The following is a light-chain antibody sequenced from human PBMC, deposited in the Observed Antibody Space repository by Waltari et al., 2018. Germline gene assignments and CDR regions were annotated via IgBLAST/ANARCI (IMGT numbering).Light chain of an antibody. Sequence: DIQMTQSPSTLSASIGDRVTITCRASQSLGRLLAWYQQKPGKAPKLLIYEASSLGSGVPSRFSGSGSETEFTLTISSLQPDDFATYYCQQYDFFWTFGQGTKGEIK. V-gene: IGKV1-5*03. CDR1: QSLGRL. J-gene: IGKJ1*01. CDR2: EAS. CDR3: QQYDFFWT.